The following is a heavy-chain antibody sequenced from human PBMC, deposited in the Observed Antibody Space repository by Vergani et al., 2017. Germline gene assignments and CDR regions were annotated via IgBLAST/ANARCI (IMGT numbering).Heavy chain of an antibody. CDR1: GFTFSSYS. V-gene: IGHV3-48*01. J-gene: IGHJ6*02. Sequence: EVQLVESGGGLVQPGGSLRLSCAASGFTFSSYSMNWVRQAPGKGLEWVSYISSSSSTIYYADSVKGRFTISRDNAKNSLYLQMNSLRAEDTAVYYCARDNCSSTSCYDNYYYYGMDVCGQ. CDR3: ARDNCSSTSCYDNYYYYGMDV. D-gene: IGHD2-2*01. CDR2: ISSSSSTI.